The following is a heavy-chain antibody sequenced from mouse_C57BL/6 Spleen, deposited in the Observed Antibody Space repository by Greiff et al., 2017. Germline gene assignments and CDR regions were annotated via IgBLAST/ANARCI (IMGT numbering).Heavy chain of an antibody. Sequence: EVQLQQSGAELVKPGASVKLSCSASGFNIKDYYMHWVKQRTEQGLEWIGMIDPEDGETKYAPKVQGKVPITADTSSNTAYLQLSSLTSEDTAVYYCAKGILPGRFAYWGQGTLVTVSA. CDR1: GFNIKDYY. J-gene: IGHJ3*01. V-gene: IGHV14-2*01. CDR3: AKGILPGRFAY. CDR2: IDPEDGET.